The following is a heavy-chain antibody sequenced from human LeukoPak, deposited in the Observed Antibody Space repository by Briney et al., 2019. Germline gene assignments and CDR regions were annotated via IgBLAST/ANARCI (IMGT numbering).Heavy chain of an antibody. D-gene: IGHD6-13*01. CDR1: EFTFSTYW. CDR3: ARVSSSRYFDY. V-gene: IGHV3-7*03. Sequence: GGSLRLSCAASEFTFSTYWMRWVRQAPGKGLEWVASIKEDGSEKYYVDSVKGRFTISRDNAKNSLYLQMNSLRAEDTAVYYCARVSSSRYFDYWGQGTLVTVSS. CDR2: IKEDGSEK. J-gene: IGHJ4*02.